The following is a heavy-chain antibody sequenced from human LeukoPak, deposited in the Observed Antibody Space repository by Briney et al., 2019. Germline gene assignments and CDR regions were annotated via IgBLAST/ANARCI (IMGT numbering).Heavy chain of an antibody. V-gene: IGHV3-33*01. CDR2: IWYDGSNK. D-gene: IGHD5-12*01. CDR3: ARDNVDTVATANFDY. Sequence: GGSLRLSCAASGFTFSSYGMHWVRQAPGKGLEWVAVIWYDGSNKYYADSVKGRFTISRDNSKNTLYLQMNSLRAEDTAVYYCARDNVDTVATANFDYWGQGTLVTVSS. J-gene: IGHJ4*02. CDR1: GFTFSSYG.